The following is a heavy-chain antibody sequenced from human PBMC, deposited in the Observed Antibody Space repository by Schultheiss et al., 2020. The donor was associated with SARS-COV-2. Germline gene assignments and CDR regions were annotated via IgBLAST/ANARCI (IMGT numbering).Heavy chain of an antibody. CDR2: IHWSGGST. V-gene: IGHV3-20*04. J-gene: IGHJ6*03. Sequence: GGSLRLSCAASGFTFSNAWMSWVRQAPGKGLEWVSGIHWSGGSTGYADSVKGRFTISRANAKNSLYLQMNTLRAEDTALYYCARALMVRGVTSYYYMDVWGKGTTVTVSS. CDR1: GFTFSNAW. D-gene: IGHD3-10*01. CDR3: ARALMVRGVTSYYYMDV.